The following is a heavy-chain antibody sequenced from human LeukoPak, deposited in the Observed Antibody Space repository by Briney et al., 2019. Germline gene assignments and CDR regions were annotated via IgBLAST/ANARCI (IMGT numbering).Heavy chain of an antibody. V-gene: IGHV4-59*12. CDR2: IHYSGST. J-gene: IGHJ4*02. D-gene: IGHD3-10*01. CDR1: GGSISSYY. Sequence: SETLSLTCTVSGGSISSYYWSWIRQPPGKGLEWIGYIHYSGSTNYNPSLKSRVTMSVDTSKNQFSLKLSSVTAADTAVYYCARDTVRGVYYWGQGTLVTVSS. CDR3: ARDTVRGVYY.